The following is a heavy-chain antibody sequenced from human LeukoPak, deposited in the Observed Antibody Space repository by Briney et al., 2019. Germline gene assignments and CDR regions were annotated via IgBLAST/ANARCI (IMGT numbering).Heavy chain of an antibody. Sequence: ASVKVSCKASGYTFTSYGISWVRQAPGQGLEWMGWISAYNGNTNYAQKLQGRVTMTTDTSTSTAYMELSSLRSEDTAVYYCARGIIDSPLYYFDYWGQGTLVTVSS. CDR1: GYTFTSYG. D-gene: IGHD3-22*01. CDR2: ISAYNGNT. V-gene: IGHV1-18*01. CDR3: ARGIIDSPLYYFDY. J-gene: IGHJ4*02.